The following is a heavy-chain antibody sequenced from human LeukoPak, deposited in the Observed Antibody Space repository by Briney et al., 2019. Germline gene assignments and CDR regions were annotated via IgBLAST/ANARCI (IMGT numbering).Heavy chain of an antibody. CDR1: GYTFTGYY. V-gene: IGHV1-2*02. CDR3: ARSRSLWFGEVTYGMDV. D-gene: IGHD3-10*01. J-gene: IGHJ6*02. CDR2: INPNSGGT. Sequence: ASVKVSCKASGYTFTGYYMHWVRQAPGRGLEWMGWINPNSGGTNFAQKFQGRVTMTRDTSISTAYMELSRLRSDDTAVYYCARSRSLWFGEVTYGMDVWGQGTTVTVSS.